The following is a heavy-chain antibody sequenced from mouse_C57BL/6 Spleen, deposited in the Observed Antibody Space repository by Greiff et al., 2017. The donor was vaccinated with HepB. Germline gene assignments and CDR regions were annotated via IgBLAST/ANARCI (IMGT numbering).Heavy chain of an antibody. CDR2: ISSGGSYT. D-gene: IGHD1-1*01. Sequence: EVNVVESGGDLVKPGGSLKLSCAASGFTFSSYGMSWVRQTPDKRLEWVATISSGGSYTYYPDSVKGRFTISRDNAKNTLYLQMSSLKSEDTAMYYCARRAVMDAMDYWGQGTSVTVSS. CDR1: GFTFSSYG. J-gene: IGHJ4*01. CDR3: ARRAVMDAMDY. V-gene: IGHV5-6*02.